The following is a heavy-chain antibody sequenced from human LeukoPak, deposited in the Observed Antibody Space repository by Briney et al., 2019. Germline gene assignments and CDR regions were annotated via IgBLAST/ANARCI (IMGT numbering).Heavy chain of an antibody. V-gene: IGHV3-30*02. CDR1: GFTFSSYW. J-gene: IGHJ4*02. Sequence: GGSLRLSCAASGFTFSSYWMHWVRQAPGKGLEWVAFIRYDGSNKYYADSVKGRFTISRDNSKNTLYLQMNSLRAEDTAVYYCAKSPRGGYFLVVSNWGQGTLVTVSS. CDR3: AKSPRGGYFLVVSN. D-gene: IGHD3-22*01. CDR2: IRYDGSNK.